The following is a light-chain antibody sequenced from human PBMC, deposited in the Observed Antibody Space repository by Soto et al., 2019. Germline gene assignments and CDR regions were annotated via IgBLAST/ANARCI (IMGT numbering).Light chain of an antibody. V-gene: IGLV2-23*01. J-gene: IGLJ1*01. CDR2: EAS. Sequence: QSALARPASVSGSPGQSITISFTVTCSDVRTYNLVSWYQQHPGKVPKLIIYEASKRPSGVSNRFSGSQPGNTASLTVSGLQAEDEADYYCCSYAGDKTYVFGSGTKVTVL. CDR1: CSDVRTYNL. CDR3: CSYAGDKTYV.